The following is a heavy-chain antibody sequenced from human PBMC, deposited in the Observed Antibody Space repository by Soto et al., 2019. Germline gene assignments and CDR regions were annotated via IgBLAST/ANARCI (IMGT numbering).Heavy chain of an antibody. Sequence: QVQLVQSGAEVKKPGASVKVSCKASGYTFTSYYMHWVRQAPGQGLEWMGIINPSGGSTSYAQKIQGRVTMTRDTSTSTVYMELSSLRSEDTAVYYCIPEGELGEGFDYWGQGTLVTVSS. J-gene: IGHJ4*02. CDR1: GYTFTSYY. CDR3: IPEGELGEGFDY. V-gene: IGHV1-46*01. D-gene: IGHD3-10*01. CDR2: INPSGGST.